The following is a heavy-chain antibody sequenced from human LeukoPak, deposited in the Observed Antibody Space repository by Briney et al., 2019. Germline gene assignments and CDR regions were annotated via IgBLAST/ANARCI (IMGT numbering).Heavy chain of an antibody. Sequence: PGGSLRLSCAASGFTFSTYAMSWVRQAPGKGLEWVSAISGDGGDTSYADSVKGRFTISRDNAKNSLYLQMNSLRAEDTAVYYCAKDSGWFRFDYWGQGTLITVSS. J-gene: IGHJ4*02. CDR1: GFTFSTYA. V-gene: IGHV3-23*01. D-gene: IGHD6-13*01. CDR3: AKDSGWFRFDY. CDR2: ISGDGGDT.